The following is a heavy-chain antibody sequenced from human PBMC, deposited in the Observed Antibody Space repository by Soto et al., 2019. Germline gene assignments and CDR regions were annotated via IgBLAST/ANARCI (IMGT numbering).Heavy chain of an antibody. CDR3: AKERDSSGYYSFAFDI. CDR1: GFTFNTNA. D-gene: IGHD3-22*01. Sequence: EVQLLESGGGSVQPGGSLRLSCAASGFTFNTNAMSWVRQAPGKGLEWVSGIGGSGGSTHSADSVKGRFTISRDNFKNTLSLQMNSLRAEDTAVYYCAKERDSSGYYSFAFDIWGQGTMVTVSS. V-gene: IGHV3-23*01. J-gene: IGHJ3*02. CDR2: IGGSGGST.